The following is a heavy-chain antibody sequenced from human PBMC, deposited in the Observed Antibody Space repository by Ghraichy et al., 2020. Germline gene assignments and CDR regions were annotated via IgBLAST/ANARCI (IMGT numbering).Heavy chain of an antibody. V-gene: IGHV4-59*01. CDR1: GGSITGYY. Sequence: SETLSLMCTVSGGSITGYYWSWIRQPPGKGLEWIGDIYYSGSTNYNPSLKSRVTISVDTSKNQFSLKLTSVTAADTAVYHCARDLRIGRNHYGMDVWGQGTTVTVSS. J-gene: IGHJ6*02. CDR3: ARDLRIGRNHYGMDV. CDR2: IYYSGST. D-gene: IGHD2/OR15-2a*01.